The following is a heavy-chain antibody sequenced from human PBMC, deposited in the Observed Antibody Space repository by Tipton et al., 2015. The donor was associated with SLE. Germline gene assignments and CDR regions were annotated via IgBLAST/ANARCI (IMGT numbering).Heavy chain of an antibody. CDR2: IRSKTYGVTT. CDR1: GFTFGGYA. D-gene: IGHD1-26*01. Sequence: SLRLSCTGSGFTFGGYAVNWVRQAPGKGLEWVSFIRSKTYGVTTEYAASVKGRFTISRDDSKSVVYLQMNSLETEDTAVYYCSRTPHSGTSRFDYWGQGTLVTVSS. J-gene: IGHJ4*02. V-gene: IGHV3-49*04. CDR3: SRTPHSGTSRFDY.